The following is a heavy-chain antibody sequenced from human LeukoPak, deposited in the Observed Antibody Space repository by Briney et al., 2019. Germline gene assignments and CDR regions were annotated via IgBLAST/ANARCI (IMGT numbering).Heavy chain of an antibody. J-gene: IGHJ3*02. CDR1: GASIDSYY. Sequence: SETLSLTCTVSGASIDSYYWSWIPQPPGKGLEWIGYTHNNGDSNYNPSLKSRLTISVDTSKNEVSLVLTSVTAADTALYYCARQPGGTAAFDIWAQGTMVTVSA. CDR3: ARQPGGTAAFDI. D-gene: IGHD6-13*01. V-gene: IGHV4-59*08. CDR2: THNNGDS.